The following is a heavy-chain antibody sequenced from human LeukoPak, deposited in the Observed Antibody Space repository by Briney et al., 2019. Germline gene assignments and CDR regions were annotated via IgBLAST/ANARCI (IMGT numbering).Heavy chain of an antibody. V-gene: IGHV4-34*01. Sequence: SETLSLTCAVYGGSFSGYYWSWIRQPPGKGLEWIGEINHSGSTNYNPSLKSRVTISVDTSKNQFSLKLSSVTAADKAVYYCARGPSVMTGYYNSFDYWGQGTPVTVSS. CDR1: GGSFSGYY. D-gene: IGHD3-9*01. J-gene: IGHJ4*02. CDR2: INHSGST. CDR3: ARGPSVMTGYYNSFDY.